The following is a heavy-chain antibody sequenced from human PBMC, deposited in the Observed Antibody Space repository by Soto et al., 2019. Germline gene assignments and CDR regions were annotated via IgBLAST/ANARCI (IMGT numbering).Heavy chain of an antibody. J-gene: IGHJ6*02. CDR1: GGSISSSSYY. D-gene: IGHD3-3*01. CDR2: IYYSGST. V-gene: IGHV4-39*01. Sequence: PSETLSLTCTVSGGSISSSSYYWGWIRQPPGKGLEWIGSIYYSGSTYYNPSLKSRVTISVDTSKNQFSLKLSSVTAADTAVYYCARYNKPDYDFWSGYFGDYYGMDVWGQGTTVTVSS. CDR3: ARYNKPDYDFWSGYFGDYYGMDV.